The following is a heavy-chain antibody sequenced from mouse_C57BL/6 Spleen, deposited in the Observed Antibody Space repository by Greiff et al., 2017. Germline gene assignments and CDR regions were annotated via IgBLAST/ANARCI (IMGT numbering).Heavy chain of an antibody. CDR1: GYAFTNYL. CDR2: INPGSGGT. Sequence: QVHVKQSGAELVRPGTSVKVSCKASGYAFTNYLIEWVKQRPGQGLEWIGVINPGSGGTNYNEKFKGKATLTADKSSSTAYMPLSSLTSEDSAVYFCARWNGSSSYYAMDYWGQGTSVTVSS. CDR3: ARWNGSSSYYAMDY. V-gene: IGHV1-54*01. D-gene: IGHD1-1*01. J-gene: IGHJ4*01.